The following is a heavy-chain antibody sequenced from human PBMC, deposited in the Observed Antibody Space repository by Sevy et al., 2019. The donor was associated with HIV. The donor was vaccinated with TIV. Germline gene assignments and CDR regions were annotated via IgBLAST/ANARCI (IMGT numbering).Heavy chain of an antibody. CDR1: GFAFKNYA. CDR2: ISGGGTTT. J-gene: IGHJ4*02. D-gene: IGHD6-19*01. V-gene: IGHV3-23*01. CDR3: AKAPLSSGDSSGWTWGFDY. Sequence: GGSLRLSCAAPGFAFKNYAMNWVRQAPGRGLEWVSAISGGGTTTYYADSVKGRFTISRDNFKNTLYLQMTNLRVEDTAFYFCAKAPLSSGDSSGWTWGFDYWGRGTLVTVSS.